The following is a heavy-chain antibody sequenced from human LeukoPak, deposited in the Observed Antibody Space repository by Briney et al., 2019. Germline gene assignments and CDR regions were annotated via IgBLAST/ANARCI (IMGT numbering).Heavy chain of an antibody. CDR2: FDPEDGET. CDR1: GYTLTELS. D-gene: IGHD3-10*01. Sequence: GASVKVSCKVSGYTLTELSMHWVRQAPGKGLEWMGGFDPEDGETIYAQKFQGRVTMTEDTSTDTAYMELSSLRSEDTAVYYCATDQGLLWFGELFGYWGRGTLVTVSS. V-gene: IGHV1-24*01. CDR3: ATDQGLLWFGELFGY. J-gene: IGHJ4*02.